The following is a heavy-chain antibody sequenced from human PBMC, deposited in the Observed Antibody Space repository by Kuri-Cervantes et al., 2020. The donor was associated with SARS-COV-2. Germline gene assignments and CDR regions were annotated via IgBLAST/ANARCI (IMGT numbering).Heavy chain of an antibody. V-gene: IGHV4-61*02. CDR2: IYTSGST. J-gene: IGHJ3*02. Sequence: SETLSLTCTVSGGSISSGSYYWSWIRQPAGKGLEWIGRIYTSGSTNYNPSLKSRVTISVDASKNQFSLKLSSVTAADTAVYYCASQYSRRDAFDIWGQGTVVTVSS. CDR3: ASQYSRRDAFDI. CDR1: GGSISSGSYY. D-gene: IGHD6-13*01.